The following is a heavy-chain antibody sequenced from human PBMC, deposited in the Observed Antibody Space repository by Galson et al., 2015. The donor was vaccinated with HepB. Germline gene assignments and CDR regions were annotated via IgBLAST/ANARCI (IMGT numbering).Heavy chain of an antibody. CDR2: INPSSGDT. Sequence: SCKASGYTFTGYYLQWARQAPGQGLEWMGWINPSSGDTNYAQKFQGRVTMTRDTSISTGHMELRRLTSDDTAVYYCARDAFHGSGTSNWFDSWGQGTLVTVSS. CDR3: ARDAFHGSGTSNWFDS. J-gene: IGHJ5*01. D-gene: IGHD3-10*01. CDR1: GYTFTGYY. V-gene: IGHV1-2*02.